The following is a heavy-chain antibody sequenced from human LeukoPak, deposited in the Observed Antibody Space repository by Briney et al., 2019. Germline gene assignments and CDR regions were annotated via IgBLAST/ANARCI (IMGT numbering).Heavy chain of an antibody. CDR2: INHSGST. CDR3: ASSGNYYFTLDY. J-gene: IGHJ4*02. V-gene: IGHV4-34*01. D-gene: IGHD3-10*01. Sequence: SETLSLTCAVYGGSFSGYYWSWIRQPPGKGLEWIGEINHSGSTNYNPSLKSRVTISLDTSKNQFSLKLSSVTVADTAVYYCASSGNYYFTLDYWGQGTLVTVSS. CDR1: GGSFSGYY.